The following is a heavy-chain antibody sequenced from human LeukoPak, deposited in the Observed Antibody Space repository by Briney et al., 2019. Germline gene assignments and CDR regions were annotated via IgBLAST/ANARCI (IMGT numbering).Heavy chain of an antibody. J-gene: IGHJ4*02. CDR2: VYTNGST. CDR3: ARLAKGIAVY. D-gene: IGHD6-19*01. V-gene: IGHV4-4*07. Sequence: SETLSLTCSVSGGSMSSYYWSWIRQPAGKGLEWIGRVYTNGSTNYSPSLKSRVTMSVDTSKKQFSLNLRSVTAADTAVYYCARLAKGIAVYWGQGTLVTVSS. CDR1: GGSMSSYY.